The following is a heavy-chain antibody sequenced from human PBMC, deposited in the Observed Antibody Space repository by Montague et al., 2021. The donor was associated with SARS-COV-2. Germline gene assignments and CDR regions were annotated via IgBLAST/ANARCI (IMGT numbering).Heavy chain of an antibody. CDR1: GFTFSSYG. CDR2: IWYDGSNK. Sequence: SLRLSCAASGFTFSSYGMHWVRQAPGKGLEWVAVIWYDGSNKYYADSVKGRFTISRDNSKNTLYLQMNSLRAEDTAVYYCARGEGATTWGDEGYFDYWGQGTLVTVSS. J-gene: IGHJ4*02. CDR3: ARGEGATTWGDEGYFDY. V-gene: IGHV3-33*08. D-gene: IGHD1-26*01.